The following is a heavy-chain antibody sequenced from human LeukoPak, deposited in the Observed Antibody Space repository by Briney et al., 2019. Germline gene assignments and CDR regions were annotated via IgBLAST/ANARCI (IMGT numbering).Heavy chain of an antibody. CDR3: ARVSLVRGAPDYYFDY. Sequence: ETLSLTCTVSGGSISNYYWSWIRQPAGKGLEWIGPIYTSGSTNYNPSLKSRVTMSVDTSKNQFSLKLSSVTAADTAVYYCARVSLVRGAPDYYFDYWGQGTLVTVSS. J-gene: IGHJ4*02. D-gene: IGHD3-10*01. CDR1: GGSISNYY. V-gene: IGHV4-4*07. CDR2: IYTSGST.